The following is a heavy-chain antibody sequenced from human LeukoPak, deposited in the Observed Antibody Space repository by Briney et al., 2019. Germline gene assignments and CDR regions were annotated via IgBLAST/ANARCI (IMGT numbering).Heavy chain of an antibody. CDR3: AKAGRYCSSTTCYLTH. J-gene: IGHJ4*02. V-gene: IGHV3-23*01. Sequence: GGSLRLSCAASGFTFCNYAMSWVREAPGTGLEWVSNISGSGESTYYADSVKGRLTMSRDNSKNTLYLQLNSLRAEDTAVYYCAKAGRYCSSTTCYLTHWGQGTLLTV. D-gene: IGHD2-2*01. CDR1: GFTFCNYA. CDR2: ISGSGEST.